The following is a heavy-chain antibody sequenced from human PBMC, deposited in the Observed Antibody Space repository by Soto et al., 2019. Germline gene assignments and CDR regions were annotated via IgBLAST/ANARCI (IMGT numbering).Heavy chain of an antibody. D-gene: IGHD5-12*01. CDR2: IWPGDSDT. J-gene: IGHJ4*02. CDR1: GYRFTDYW. Sequence: GDSLQISCQGSGYRFTDYWIGWVRQRPGKGLELMGIIWPGDSDTIYSPSFQGQVTISVDKSIATAYLQWSSLRASHSGMYFCARLDGSFDQWGLGKLGTVSS. V-gene: IGHV5-51*01. CDR3: ARLDGSFDQ.